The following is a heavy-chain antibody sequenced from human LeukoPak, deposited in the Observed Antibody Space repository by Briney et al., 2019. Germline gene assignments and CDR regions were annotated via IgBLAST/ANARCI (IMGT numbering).Heavy chain of an antibody. CDR1: GFTFSSYS. D-gene: IGHD2-15*01. J-gene: IGHJ3*02. CDR2: IRYDGSNK. V-gene: IGHV3-30*02. CDR3: AKDQGGYCSGGSCYADAFDI. Sequence: GGSLRLSCAASGFTFSSYSMNWVRQAPGKGLEWVAFIRYDGSNKYYADSVKGRFTISRDNSKNTLYLQMNSLRAEDTAVYYCAKDQGGYCSGGSCYADAFDIWGQGTMVTVSS.